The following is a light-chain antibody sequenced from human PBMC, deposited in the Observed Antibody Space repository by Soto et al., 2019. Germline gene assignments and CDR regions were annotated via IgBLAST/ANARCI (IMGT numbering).Light chain of an antibody. CDR1: QGISSW. V-gene: IGKV1-5*03. CDR2: TAS. CDR3: QQYKSYRWT. J-gene: IGKJ1*01. Sequence: DIQMTQSPSTLSASVGDRVTITCRASQGISSWLAWYQQKPGKAPKLLIYTASSLESGVPSRFSGSGSGTEFTLTISSLQPDDFATYYCQQYKSYRWTFGRGTKVEIK.